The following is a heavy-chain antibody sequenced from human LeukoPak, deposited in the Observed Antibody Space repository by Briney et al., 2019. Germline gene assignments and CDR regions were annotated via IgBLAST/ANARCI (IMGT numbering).Heavy chain of an antibody. J-gene: IGHJ4*02. CDR3: ARRGVYYHDSSGRANYHFDH. CDR2: ITPSNGNT. V-gene: IGHV1-18*01. D-gene: IGHD3-22*01. Sequence: ASVKVFCKASGYTFTNYGITGVRQAPGQGLDWMGWITPSNGNTDSALTFQDRVTMTTDTLTSTVSMEVRRLRSDDTAMYYCARRGVYYHDSSGRANYHFDHWGQGTLVTVSS. CDR1: GYTFTNYG.